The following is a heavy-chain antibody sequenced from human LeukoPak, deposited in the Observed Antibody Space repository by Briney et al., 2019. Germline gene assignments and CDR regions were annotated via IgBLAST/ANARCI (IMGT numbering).Heavy chain of an antibody. CDR2: IYTSGST. CDR3: ARVRANGSGSYYQRYYYYMDV. CDR1: GGSISSYY. J-gene: IGHJ6*03. V-gene: IGHV4-4*07. D-gene: IGHD3-10*01. Sequence: PSETLSLTCTVSGGSISSYYWSWIRQPAGKGLEWTGRIYTSGSTNYNPSLKSRVTMSVDTSKNQFSLKLSSVTAADTAVYYCARVRANGSGSYYQRYYYYMDVWGKGTTVTISS.